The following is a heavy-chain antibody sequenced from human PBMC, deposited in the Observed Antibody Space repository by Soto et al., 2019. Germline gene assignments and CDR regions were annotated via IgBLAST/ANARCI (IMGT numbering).Heavy chain of an antibody. V-gene: IGHV1-69*06. CDR2: MVPNVGTV. Sequence: QMQLVQSGAEVKKPGSSVKVSCKASGGTLSSFINYPINWVRQAPGQGLEWMGGMVPNVGTVNYAQKFQGRVTITADKSTGTAYMEVSSLRSEDTALYYCARRDTSGFLRYFDNCGQGTLFTVAS. J-gene: IGHJ4*02. CDR3: ARRDTSGFLRYFDN. D-gene: IGHD3-22*01. CDR1: GGTLSSFINYP.